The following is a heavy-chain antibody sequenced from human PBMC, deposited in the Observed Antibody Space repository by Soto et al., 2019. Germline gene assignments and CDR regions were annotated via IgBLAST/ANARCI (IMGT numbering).Heavy chain of an antibody. CDR2: INHSGST. V-gene: IGHV4-34*01. J-gene: IGHJ4*02. Sequence: QVQLQQWGAGLLKPSETLSLTCAVYGGSFSGYYWSWIRQPPGKGLEWIGEINHSGSTNYNPSRRSRVTISVDASQNQFSLKMSSVTAADTAVYYCARGTTVTTYHGLDSFDYWGQGTLVTVSS. D-gene: IGHD4-17*01. CDR3: ARGTTVTTYHGLDSFDY. CDR1: GGSFSGYY.